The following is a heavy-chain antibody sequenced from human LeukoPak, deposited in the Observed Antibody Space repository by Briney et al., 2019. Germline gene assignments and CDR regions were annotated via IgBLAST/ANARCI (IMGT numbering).Heavy chain of an antibody. V-gene: IGHV3-21*01. CDR1: RFTFSSYI. D-gene: IGHD2-15*01. CDR3: ARDRYCSGGSCRDY. Sequence: GGSLRLSCAASRFTFSSYIMNWVRQTPGKGLEWVSSISSSSSYIYYADSVKGRFTISRDNAKNSLYLQMNSLRAEDTAVYYCARDRYCSGGSCRDYWGQGTLVTVSS. CDR2: ISSSSSYI. J-gene: IGHJ4*02.